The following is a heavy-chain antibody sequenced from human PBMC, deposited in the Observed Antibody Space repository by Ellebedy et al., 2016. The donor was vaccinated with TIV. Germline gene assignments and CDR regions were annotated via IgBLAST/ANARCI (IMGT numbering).Heavy chain of an antibody. CDR1: GYDFTHYG. Sequence: AAPVKVSCKTSGYDFTHYGISWVRQAPGQGLEWMGWISGYNANTNYAQKLQGRVTMTTDTSTSTAYMELRSLTSDDTAVYYCARVNRGYSSGYYPYWGQGTLVTVSS. J-gene: IGHJ4*02. CDR2: ISGYNANT. V-gene: IGHV1-18*01. CDR3: ARVNRGYSSGYYPY. D-gene: IGHD6-19*01.